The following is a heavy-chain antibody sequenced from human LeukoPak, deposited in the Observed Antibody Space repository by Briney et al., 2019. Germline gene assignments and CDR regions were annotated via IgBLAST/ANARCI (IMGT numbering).Heavy chain of an antibody. CDR1: GFTFSSYS. V-gene: IGHV3-48*01. J-gene: IGHJ4*02. D-gene: IGHD5-12*01. CDR2: ISSSGTTI. CDR3: ARRGYSDYDLDY. Sequence: GGSLRLSCAASGFTFSSYSMNWVRQAPEKGLEWVSYISSSGTTIYYADSVKGRFTISRDNSKNTLYLQMNSLRAEDTAVYYCARRGYSDYDLDYWGQGTLVTVSS.